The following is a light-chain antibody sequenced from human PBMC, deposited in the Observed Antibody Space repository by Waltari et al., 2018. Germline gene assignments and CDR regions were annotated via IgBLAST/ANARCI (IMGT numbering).Light chain of an antibody. CDR1: PSVNGD. CDR2: DAS. Sequence: EVVLTQSPATLSVSPGESANLSCRASPSVNGDLAWYQQRPGQAPRLLIHDASTRATGIPIRCSGSGSGTEFTLTISSLQSEDSAIYCCQQYNNWPPTFGGGTKVEIK. J-gene: IGKJ4*01. CDR3: QQYNNWPPT. V-gene: IGKV3-15*01.